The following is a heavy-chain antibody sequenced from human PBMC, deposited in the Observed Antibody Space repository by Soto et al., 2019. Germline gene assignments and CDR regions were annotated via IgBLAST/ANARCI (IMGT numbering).Heavy chain of an antibody. D-gene: IGHD3-22*01. V-gene: IGHV4-59*01. CDR3: AGAPYYYDSSGPRFDY. CDR2: VYYSGST. CDR1: GGSISSYY. Sequence: SETLSLTCPVSGGSISSYYWSWIRQPPGEGLEWIGYVYYSGSTNYNPSLKSRVTISVDTSKTQSSLKLSSVTAADTAVYYCAGAPYYYDSSGPRFDYWGQGTLVTVSS. J-gene: IGHJ4*02.